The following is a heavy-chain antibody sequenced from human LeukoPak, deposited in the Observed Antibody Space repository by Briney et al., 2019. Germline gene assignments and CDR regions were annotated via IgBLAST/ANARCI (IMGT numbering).Heavy chain of an antibody. J-gene: IGHJ4*02. CDR1: GGSFSGYY. CDR3: ARQGESFVGGDY. CDR2: INHSGST. V-gene: IGHV4-34*01. D-gene: IGHD1-26*01. Sequence: SETLSLTCAVYGGSFSGYYWSWIRQPPGKGLEWIGEINHSGSTYYNPSLKSRVTMSMDTSKNQFSLKLSSVTAADTAVYYCARQGESFVGGDYWGQGTLVTVSS.